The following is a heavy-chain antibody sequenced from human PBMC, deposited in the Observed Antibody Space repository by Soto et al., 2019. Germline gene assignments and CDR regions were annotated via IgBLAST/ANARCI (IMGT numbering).Heavy chain of an antibody. J-gene: IGHJ4*02. CDR2: IYYSGST. D-gene: IGHD3-16*01. V-gene: IGHV4-59*01. Sequence: QVQLQESGPGLVKPSETLSLTCTVSGGSISSYYWSWIRQPPGKGLEWIGYIYYSGSTKYNPSLKSRVALSVDTSKNRFSLKLSSVTAADTAVYYCAIVWGYYFDYWGQGTLVTVSS. CDR1: GGSISSYY. CDR3: AIVWGYYFDY.